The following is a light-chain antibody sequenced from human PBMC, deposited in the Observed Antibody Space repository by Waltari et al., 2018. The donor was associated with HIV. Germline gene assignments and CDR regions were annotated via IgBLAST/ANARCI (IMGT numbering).Light chain of an antibody. J-gene: IGKJ2*01. V-gene: IGKV1-39*01. CDR1: QYISSH. CDR3: QQTYTMYT. CDR2: AAS. Sequence: DIQMTQSPSFLSASVGDRLIITCRASQYISSHLNWYQQKPGKAPNLLIYAASYLQSGVPPRFIGSGSGTNFSLTISSLQPEEFATYYCQQTYTMYTFAQGTELAIK.